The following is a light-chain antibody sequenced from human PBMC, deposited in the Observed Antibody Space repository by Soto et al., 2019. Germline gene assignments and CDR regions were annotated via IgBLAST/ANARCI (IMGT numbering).Light chain of an antibody. Sequence: EMVMTHSPDTLSVSPGEKDTLCFRASQSVSRNLAWYQQKPGQAPRLLIYDASNRATGIPVRFSGSGSETDFTLTITRLEPEDFAVYYCQQYSSSRTFGQGTKVDIK. CDR2: DAS. CDR1: QSVSRN. CDR3: QQYSSSRT. J-gene: IGKJ1*01. V-gene: IGKV3-20*01.